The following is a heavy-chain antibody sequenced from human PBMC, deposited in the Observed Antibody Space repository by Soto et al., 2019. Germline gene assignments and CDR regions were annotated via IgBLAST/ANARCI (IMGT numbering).Heavy chain of an antibody. CDR2: IYYSGST. CDR1: GGSISSGDYY. D-gene: IGHD5-12*01. CDR3: ARVRGYSGYDHFDY. V-gene: IGHV4-30-4*01. Sequence: SETLSLTCTVSGGSISSGDYYWSWIRQPPGKGLEWIGYIYYSGSTYYNPSLKSRVTISVDTSKNQFSLELSSVTAADTAVYYCARVRGYSGYDHFDYWGQGTLVTVS. J-gene: IGHJ4*02.